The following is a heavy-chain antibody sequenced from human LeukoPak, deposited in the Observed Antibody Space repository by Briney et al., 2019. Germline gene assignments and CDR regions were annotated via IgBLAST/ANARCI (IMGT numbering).Heavy chain of an antibody. D-gene: IGHD3-9*01. CDR2: IYYSGST. Sequence: SSETLSLTCTVSDGSISSYYWSWIRQPPGKGLEWIGYIYYSGSTYYNPSLKSRVTISVDTSKNQFSLKLSSVTAADTAVYYCARDLRYDILTGEAFDIWGQGTMVTVSS. CDR1: DGSISSYY. CDR3: ARDLRYDILTGEAFDI. J-gene: IGHJ3*02. V-gene: IGHV4-59*06.